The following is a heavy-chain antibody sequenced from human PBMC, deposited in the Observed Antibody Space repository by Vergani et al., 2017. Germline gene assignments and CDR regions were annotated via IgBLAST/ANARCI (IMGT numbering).Heavy chain of an antibody. D-gene: IGHD2-2*01. CDR3: AKDHCSSTSCHFDY. Sequence: EVQLVESGGGLVQPGRSLRLSCTASGFTFGDYAMSWVRQAPGKGLEWVGFIRSKAYGGTTEYAASVKGRFTISRDDSKSIAYLQMNSLKTEDTAVYYCAKDHCSSTSCHFDYWGQGTLVTVSS. V-gene: IGHV3-49*04. J-gene: IGHJ4*02. CDR2: IRSKAYGGTT. CDR1: GFTFGDYA.